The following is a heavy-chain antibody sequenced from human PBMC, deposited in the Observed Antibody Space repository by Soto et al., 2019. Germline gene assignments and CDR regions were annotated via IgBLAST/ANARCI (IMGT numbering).Heavy chain of an antibody. J-gene: IGHJ4*02. D-gene: IGHD3-9*01. CDR1: GGSFSGYY. CDR2: INHSGST. CDR3: ARVYYDILTGYYTLIDY. V-gene: IGHV4-34*01. Sequence: PSETLSLTCAVYGGSFSGYYWSWIRQPPGKGLEWIGEINHSGSTNYNPSLKSRVTISVDMSKNQFSLKLSSVTAADTAVYYCARVYYDILTGYYTLIDYWGQGTLVTVSS.